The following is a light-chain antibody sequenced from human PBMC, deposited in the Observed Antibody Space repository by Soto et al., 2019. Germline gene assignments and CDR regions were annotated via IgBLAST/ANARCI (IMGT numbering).Light chain of an antibody. CDR2: GAS. J-gene: IGKJ1*01. CDR3: QQCHNRPPWT. Sequence: EIVMTQSPATLSVSPGERATLSCRASQSININLAWYQQKPGQAPRLLIYGASTRATGIPARFNGSGSATEFTLTIRSLQSEDFAVYDGQQCHNRPPWTIGQGTKVES. V-gene: IGKV3-15*01. CDR1: QSININ.